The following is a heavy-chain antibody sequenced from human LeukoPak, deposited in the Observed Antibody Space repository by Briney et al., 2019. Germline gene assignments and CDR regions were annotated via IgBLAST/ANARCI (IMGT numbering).Heavy chain of an antibody. Sequence: SETLSLTCTVSGGSISSSSYYWGWIRQPPGKGLEWIGSIYYSGSTYYNPSLKSRVTMSVDTSKNQFSLKLSSVTAADTAVYYCAREVRSDKLVPAAPYFDYWGQGTLVTVSS. CDR3: AREVRSDKLVPAAPYFDY. CDR1: GGSISSSSYY. CDR2: IYYSGST. J-gene: IGHJ4*02. V-gene: IGHV4-39*07. D-gene: IGHD2-2*01.